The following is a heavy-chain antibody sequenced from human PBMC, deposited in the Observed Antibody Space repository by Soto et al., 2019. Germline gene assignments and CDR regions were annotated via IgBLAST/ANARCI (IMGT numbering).Heavy chain of an antibody. CDR2: IYYSGST. V-gene: IGHV4-61*01. J-gene: IGHJ4*02. CDR1: GGSVSSGSYY. CDR3: ARDIRLDHLAY. D-gene: IGHD3-3*01. Sequence: SETLSLTCTVSGGSVSSGSYYWSWIRQPPGKGLEWIGYIYYSGSTNYNPSLKSRVTISLDTSKNHFSLKLTSVTAADTAVYYCARDIRLDHLAYWGQGTLVTVSS.